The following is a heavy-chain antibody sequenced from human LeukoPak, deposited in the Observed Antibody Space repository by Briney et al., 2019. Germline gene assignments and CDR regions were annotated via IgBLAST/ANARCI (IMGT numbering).Heavy chain of an antibody. Sequence: GGSLRLSCAASGFTFSSYAMSWVRQAPGKGLEWVSAISGSGGSTYYADSVKGRLTISRDNSKNTLYLQMNSLRAEDTAVYYCAKDGRGGDCTSASCTNWFGPWGQGTLVTVSS. V-gene: IGHV3-23*01. CDR1: GFTFSSYA. J-gene: IGHJ5*02. CDR2: ISGSGGST. D-gene: IGHD2-2*01. CDR3: AKDGRGGDCTSASCTNWFGP.